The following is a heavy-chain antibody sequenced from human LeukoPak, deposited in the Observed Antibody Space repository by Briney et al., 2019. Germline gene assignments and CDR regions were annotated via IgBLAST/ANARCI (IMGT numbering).Heavy chain of an antibody. D-gene: IGHD3-22*01. Sequence: SETLSLTCTVSGYSISSGYYWGWIRQPPGKGLEWIGSIYHSGSTYYNPSLKSRVTISVDTSKNQFSLKLSSVTAADTAVYYCARSDYYDSSGYPIPFDYWGQGTLVTVSS. CDR1: GYSISSGYY. CDR2: IYHSGST. CDR3: ARSDYYDSSGYPIPFDY. J-gene: IGHJ4*02. V-gene: IGHV4-38-2*02.